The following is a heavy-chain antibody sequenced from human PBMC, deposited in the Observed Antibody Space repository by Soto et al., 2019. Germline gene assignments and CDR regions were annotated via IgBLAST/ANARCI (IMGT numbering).Heavy chain of an antibody. CDR1: GGSISSGGYS. CDR2: IYHSGST. D-gene: IGHD2-2*01. V-gene: IGHV4-30-2*01. CDR3: ARDQGRYCSSTSCYGPAFDI. J-gene: IGHJ3*02. Sequence: PSETLSLTCAVSGGSISSGGYSWSWIRQPPGKGLVWIGYIYHSGSTYYNPSLKSRVTISVDRSKNQFSLKLSSVTAADTAVYYCARDQGRYCSSTSCYGPAFDIWGQGTMVTVSS.